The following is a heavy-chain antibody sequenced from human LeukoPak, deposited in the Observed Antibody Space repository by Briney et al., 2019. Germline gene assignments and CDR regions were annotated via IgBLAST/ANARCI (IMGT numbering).Heavy chain of an antibody. CDR2: ISGSGGST. Sequence: PGGSLRLSCAASGFTLSSYAMSWVRQAPGKGLEWVSAISGSGGSTYYADSVKGRFTISRDNSKNTLYLQMNSLRAEDTAVYYCAKFGTDLIYYYYYMDVWGKGTTVTVSS. J-gene: IGHJ6*03. CDR1: GFTLSSYA. D-gene: IGHD3-10*01. CDR3: AKFGTDLIYYYYYMDV. V-gene: IGHV3-23*01.